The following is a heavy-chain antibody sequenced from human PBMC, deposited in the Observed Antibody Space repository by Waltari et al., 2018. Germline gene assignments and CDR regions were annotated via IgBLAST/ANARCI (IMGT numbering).Heavy chain of an antibody. CDR1: GGSFSGYY. V-gene: IGHV4-34*01. CDR3: ARGGPGLTDY. J-gene: IGHJ4*02. D-gene: IGHD3-10*01. Sequence: QVQLQQWGAGLLKPSETLSLTCAVYGGSFSGYYWSWIRQPPGKGLEWIGEINHSGSTNYNPSLKSRVTISVDTSKNQFSLKLSSVTAADTAVYYCARGGPGLTDYWGQGTLVTVSS. CDR2: INHSGST.